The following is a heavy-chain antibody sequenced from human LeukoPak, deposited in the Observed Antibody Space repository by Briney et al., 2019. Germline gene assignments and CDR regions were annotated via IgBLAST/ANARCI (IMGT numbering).Heavy chain of an antibody. CDR1: GCTFDDYA. J-gene: IGHJ4*02. CDR3: AKDRKLRYFDWLLSSFDY. V-gene: IGHV3-43*02. CDR2: IRGDGGST. Sequence: GGSLRLSCAASGCTFDDYAMHGGGQSPGEGREGVSLIRGDGGSTYYAESVKRRFTISRDNSKNSLYLQMTSLRTEHTALYYCAKDRKLRYFDWLLSSFDYWGQGTLVTVSS. D-gene: IGHD3-9*01.